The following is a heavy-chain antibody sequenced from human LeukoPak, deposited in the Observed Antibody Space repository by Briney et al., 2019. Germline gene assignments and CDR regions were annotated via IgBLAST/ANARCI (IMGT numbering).Heavy chain of an antibody. CDR2: ISGSGGST. J-gene: IGHJ3*02. Sequence: GGSLRLSCASSGFTFSSYALSWVRQAPGKGLEWVSAISGSGGSTYYADSVKGRFTISRDNAKNSLYLQMNSLRAEDTAVYYCARDRGLDAFDIWGQGTMVTVSS. D-gene: IGHD3-16*01. CDR1: GFTFSSYA. CDR3: ARDRGLDAFDI. V-gene: IGHV3-23*01.